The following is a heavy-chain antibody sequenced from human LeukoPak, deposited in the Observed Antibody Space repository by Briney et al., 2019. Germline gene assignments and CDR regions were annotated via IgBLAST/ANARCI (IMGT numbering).Heavy chain of an antibody. CDR3: ARQTAGAPPRFDY. CDR2: IYYSGST. Sequence: SETLSLTCTVSSGSISSSDFFWGWIRQPPGKGLEWIGNIYYSGSTNYNPSLKSRVAISVDTSKNQFSLKLSSVTAAATPVYYCARQTAGAPPRFDYWGQGTLVTASS. V-gene: IGHV4-39*01. CDR1: SGSISSSDFF. J-gene: IGHJ4*02. D-gene: IGHD6-19*01.